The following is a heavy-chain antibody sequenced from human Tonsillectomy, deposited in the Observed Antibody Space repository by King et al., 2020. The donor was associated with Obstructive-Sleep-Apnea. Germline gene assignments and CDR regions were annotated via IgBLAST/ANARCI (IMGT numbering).Heavy chain of an antibody. D-gene: IGHD3-22*01. J-gene: IGHJ4*02. Sequence: VQLQESGPGLVKPSETLSLTCTVSGGSISSYSWSWIRQPPGKGLEWIGYIYYSGSTNYNPSLKSRVSISLDTSNNQFSPKLSSVTAADTAVYYCARISTRKSGFPLDYWGQGTLVTVSS. V-gene: IGHV4-59*08. CDR3: ARISTRKSGFPLDY. CDR2: IYYSGST. CDR1: GGSISSYS.